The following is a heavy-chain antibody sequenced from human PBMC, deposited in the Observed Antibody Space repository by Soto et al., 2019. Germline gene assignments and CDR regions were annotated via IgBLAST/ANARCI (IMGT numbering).Heavy chain of an antibody. CDR2: ISAYNGNT. D-gene: IGHD3-9*01. Sequence: ASVKVSCKASGYTFTSYGISWVRQAPGQGLEWMGWISAYNGNTNYAQKLQGRVTMTTDTSTSTAYMELRSLRSDDTAVYYCLLTGYYGPYYYYGMDVWGQGTTVTVSS. CDR1: GYTFTSYG. V-gene: IGHV1-18*01. CDR3: LLTGYYGPYYYYGMDV. J-gene: IGHJ6*02.